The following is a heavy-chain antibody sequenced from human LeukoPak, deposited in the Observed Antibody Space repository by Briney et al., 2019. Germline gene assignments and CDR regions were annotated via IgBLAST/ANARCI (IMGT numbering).Heavy chain of an antibody. Sequence: GASVKVSCKASGYTFTSYGISWVRQAPGQGLEWMGWISAYNGNTHYAQKLQGRVTMTTDTSTSTVYMELRSLRSDDTAVYYCARVSGYDWESFYDYWGQGTLVTVSS. CDR3: ARVSGYDWESFYDY. CDR2: ISAYNGNT. D-gene: IGHD5-12*01. CDR1: GYTFTSYG. J-gene: IGHJ4*02. V-gene: IGHV1-18*01.